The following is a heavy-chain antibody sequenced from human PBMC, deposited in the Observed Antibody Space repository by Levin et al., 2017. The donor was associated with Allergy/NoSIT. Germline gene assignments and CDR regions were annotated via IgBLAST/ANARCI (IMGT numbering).Heavy chain of an antibody. J-gene: IGHJ4*02. Sequence: GGSLRLSCAASGFTFSSYEMNWVRRAPGKGLEWVSYISSTGSTIYSADSVKGRFTISRDNAKNSLYLHMNSLSAEDTAVYYCPRQLGNFWRRYNYFDYWGQGALVTVSS. CDR1: GFTFSSYE. CDR3: PRQLGNFWRRYNYFDY. CDR2: ISSTGSTI. V-gene: IGHV3-48*03. D-gene: IGHD3-3*01.